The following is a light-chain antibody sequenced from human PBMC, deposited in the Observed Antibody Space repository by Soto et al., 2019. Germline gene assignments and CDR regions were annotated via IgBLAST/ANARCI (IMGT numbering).Light chain of an antibody. Sequence: IQMTQSPSSLSASVGDRVAISCRASQDIRNTLAWYQQKPGEAPKLLIFAASNRATGVPARFSGSGSGTDFTLTISSLEPEDFAVYYCQQRLSWPITFGQGTRLEIK. CDR3: QQRLSWPIT. CDR2: AAS. J-gene: IGKJ5*01. CDR1: QDIRNT. V-gene: IGKV1-NL1*01.